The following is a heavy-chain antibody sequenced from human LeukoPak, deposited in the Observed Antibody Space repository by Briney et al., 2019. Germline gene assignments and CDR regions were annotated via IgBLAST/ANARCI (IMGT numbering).Heavy chain of an antibody. CDR2: IKAGNGDT. Sequence: ASVKVSCKASGYTFINYAIHWVRQAPGQRLEWMGWIKAGNGDTEYPQTFQGRVTITRDTSASTAYMELSSLRSEDTAVYYCAGSIAAAPDGMDVWGQGTTVTVSS. CDR1: GYTFINYA. D-gene: IGHD6-13*01. J-gene: IGHJ6*02. CDR3: AGSIAAAPDGMDV. V-gene: IGHV1-3*01.